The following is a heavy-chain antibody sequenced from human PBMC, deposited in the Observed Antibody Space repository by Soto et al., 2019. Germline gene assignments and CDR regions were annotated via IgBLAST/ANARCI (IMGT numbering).Heavy chain of an antibody. CDR3: ARDSLTGNYFDP. J-gene: IGHJ5*02. D-gene: IGHD1-7*01. Sequence: SETLSLTCTVSGGSISSYYWSWIRQPPGKGLEWIGYIYHSGYTSYNPSLKNRVTISVDKSKNQFSLTLSFVTAADTAVYYCARDSLTGNYFDPWGQGTLVTVSS. CDR1: GGSISSYY. V-gene: IGHV4-59*12. CDR2: IYHSGYT.